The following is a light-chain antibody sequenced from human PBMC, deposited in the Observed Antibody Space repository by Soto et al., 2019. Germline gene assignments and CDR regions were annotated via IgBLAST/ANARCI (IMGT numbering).Light chain of an antibody. V-gene: IGKV1-5*01. Sequence: DIQMTQSPSTLSASVGDRVTISCRASQDISIYLAWYQQKPGKAPKLLIYDASSLESGVPSSFSGSGSGTEFTFTISSLQPADFATYYCQKYYDYSTFGLGTKVEIK. J-gene: IGKJ1*01. CDR1: QDISIY. CDR2: DAS. CDR3: QKYYDYST.